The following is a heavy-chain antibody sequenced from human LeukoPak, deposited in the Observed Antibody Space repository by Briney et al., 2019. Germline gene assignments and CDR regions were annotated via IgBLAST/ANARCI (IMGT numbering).Heavy chain of an antibody. D-gene: IGHD4-17*01. J-gene: IGHJ4*02. Sequence: GGSLRLSCAVSGFTFSTYWMHRVRQAPGKGLEWVSTISGSGGSTHYADSVKGRFTISRDNSKNTLYLQMNSLTAEDTAVYYCAKVIDYGLDYWGQGTLVTVSS. CDR2: ISGSGGST. CDR1: GFTFSTYW. CDR3: AKVIDYGLDY. V-gene: IGHV3-23*01.